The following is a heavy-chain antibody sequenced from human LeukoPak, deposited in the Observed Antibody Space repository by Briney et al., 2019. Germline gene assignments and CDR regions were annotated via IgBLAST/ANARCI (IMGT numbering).Heavy chain of an antibody. CDR1: GGPMFSYY. J-gene: IGHJ6*03. CDR3: ARLKFYDSTGYSTGHYMDR. V-gene: IGHV4-4*07. D-gene: IGHD3-22*01. Sequence: SETPSLTCTVSGGPMFSYYWSWIRQTAGKGLEWIGRFYPGVGTDYNPSLKSRVTMSVDTSKHQFALKLSAVTAADTAVYYCARLKFYDSTGYSTGHYMDRWGKGTTVTVPS. CDR2: FYPGVGT.